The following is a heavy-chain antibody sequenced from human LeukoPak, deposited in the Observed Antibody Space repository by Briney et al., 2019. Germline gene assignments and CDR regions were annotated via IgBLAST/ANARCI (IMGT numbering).Heavy chain of an antibody. J-gene: IGHJ3*01. CDR1: GFTFSGFW. CDR2: INSDGSEG. D-gene: IGHD6-6*01. Sequence: GGSLRLSCAVSGFTFSGFWMSWSRQAPGKGLEWVASINSDGSEGYYADVVKGRFTISRDNAKNSLYLQINSLRAEDTAVFYCARSSYSSSSSVWGQGTMVTVSS. CDR3: ARSSYSSSSSV. V-gene: IGHV3-7*03.